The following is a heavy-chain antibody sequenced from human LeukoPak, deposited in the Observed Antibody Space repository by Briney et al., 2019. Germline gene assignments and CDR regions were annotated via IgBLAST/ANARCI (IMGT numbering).Heavy chain of an antibody. J-gene: IGHJ4*02. CDR3: ANLDGAVAGLGNY. D-gene: IGHD6-19*01. CDR2: INSDGSRT. CDR1: GFTFSSYW. V-gene: IGHV3-74*01. Sequence: GGSLRLSCAASGFTFSSYWMHWGRQAPGKGLVWVSRINSDGSRTSYADSVKGRFTISRDNAKNTLYLQMNSLRAEDTAVYYCANLDGAVAGLGNYWGQGTLVTVSS.